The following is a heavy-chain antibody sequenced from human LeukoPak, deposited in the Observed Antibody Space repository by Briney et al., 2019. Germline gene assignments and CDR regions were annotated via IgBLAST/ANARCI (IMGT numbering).Heavy chain of an antibody. D-gene: IGHD4-11*01. V-gene: IGHV4-31*11. CDR1: GGSISSGGYY. CDR2: IYYSGST. J-gene: IGHJ5*02. Sequence: PSGTLSLTCGVSGGSISSGGYYWSWIRQHPGKGLEWIGYIYYSGSTYYNPSLKGRVTISVDTSKNQFSLKLSSVTAADTAVYYCARAKAVTENNWFDPWGQGTLVTVSS. CDR3: ARAKAVTENNWFDP.